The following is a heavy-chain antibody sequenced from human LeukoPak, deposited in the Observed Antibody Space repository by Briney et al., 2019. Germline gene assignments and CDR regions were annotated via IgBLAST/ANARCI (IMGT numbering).Heavy chain of an antibody. CDR2: ISAYNGNT. V-gene: IGHV1-18*01. Sequence: ASVKVSCKASGYTFTSYGISWVRQAPGQGLEWMGWISAYNGNTNYAQKLQGRVTMTTDTSTSTAYMELRSLRSDDTAVYYCARVHVEYSSSVSAFDIWGQGTMVTVSS. CDR1: GYTFTSYG. J-gene: IGHJ3*02. CDR3: ARVHVEYSSSVSAFDI. D-gene: IGHD6-6*01.